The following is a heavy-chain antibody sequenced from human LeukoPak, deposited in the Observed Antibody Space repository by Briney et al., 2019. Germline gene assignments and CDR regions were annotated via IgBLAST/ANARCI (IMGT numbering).Heavy chain of an antibody. CDR3: ARVPGGYCSGGSCYRGWFDP. Sequence: PSETLSLTCTVSGGSISSYYWSWIRQPPGKGLEWIGYIYYSGSTNYNPSLKSRVTISVDTSKNQFSLKLSSVTAADTAVYYCARVPGGYCSGGSCYRGWFDPWGQGTLVTVSS. CDR1: GGSISSYY. D-gene: IGHD2-15*01. J-gene: IGHJ5*02. CDR2: IYYSGST. V-gene: IGHV4-59*08.